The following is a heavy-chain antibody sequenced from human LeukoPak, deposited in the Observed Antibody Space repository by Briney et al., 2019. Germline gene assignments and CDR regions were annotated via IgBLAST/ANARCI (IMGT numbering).Heavy chain of an antibody. CDR1: GGSDSDYY. CDR3: ARGPPDFYNSGSYYNGYNWFDS. D-gene: IGHD3-10*01. V-gene: IGHV4-59*08. CDR2: FYSTGGT. Sequence: SETLSLTCTISGGSDSDYYWGWIRQSPGKGLEWIGYFYSTGGTTYNPSLKSRVTISADTSKNQFSLTLTSVTAADTAVYYCARGPPDFYNSGSYYNGYNWFDSWGQGTLVTVSS. J-gene: IGHJ5*01.